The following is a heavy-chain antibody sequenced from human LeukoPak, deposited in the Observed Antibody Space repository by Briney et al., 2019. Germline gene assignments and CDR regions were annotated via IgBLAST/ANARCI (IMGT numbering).Heavy chain of an antibody. D-gene: IGHD5-18*01. CDR1: GFTFSSYA. Sequence: GGSLRLSCAASGFTFSSYAMSWVRQAPGKGLEWVSGISGGGGSTYYADSVKGRFTISRDNSKNTLYLQMNSLRPEDTAIYYCARDRDTVMGLWGQGTLVTVSS. CDR3: ARDRDTVMGL. V-gene: IGHV3-23*01. CDR2: ISGGGGST. J-gene: IGHJ4*02.